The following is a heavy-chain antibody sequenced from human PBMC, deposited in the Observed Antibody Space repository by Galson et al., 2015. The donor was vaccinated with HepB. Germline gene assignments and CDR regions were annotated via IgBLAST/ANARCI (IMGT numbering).Heavy chain of an antibody. CDR2: ISSGATTI. J-gene: IGHJ3*02. Sequence: LRLSCAVSGFTFSNYEMNWVRQAPGKGLEWVSYISSGATTIYYADSVKGRFTVSRDNAKNSLYVQMSSLRVEDTAVYYCVREVGGSRRDAFDIWGQGTLVTVSS. CDR1: GFTFSNYE. D-gene: IGHD3-16*01. CDR3: VREVGGSRRDAFDI. V-gene: IGHV3-48*03.